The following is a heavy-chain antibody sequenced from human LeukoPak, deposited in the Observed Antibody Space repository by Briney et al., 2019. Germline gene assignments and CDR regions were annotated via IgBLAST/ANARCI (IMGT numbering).Heavy chain of an antibody. Sequence: SVKVSCKASGGSFSSYAVSRVRQAPGQGLEWMGGIIPIFGTTNYAQKFQGRVTITADESTSTAYMELSSLRSEDTAVYYCARALQVVPAAIIYYYYYMDVWGKGTTVTVSS. CDR1: GGSFSSYA. D-gene: IGHD2-2*01. CDR2: IIPIFGTT. CDR3: ARALQVVPAAIIYYYYYMDV. V-gene: IGHV1-69*13. J-gene: IGHJ6*03.